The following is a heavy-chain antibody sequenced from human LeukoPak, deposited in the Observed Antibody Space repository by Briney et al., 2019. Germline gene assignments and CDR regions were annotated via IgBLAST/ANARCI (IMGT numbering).Heavy chain of an antibody. CDR1: GFSVTNDY. CDR2: FYVGGAT. J-gene: IGHJ4*02. V-gene: IGHV3-53*01. Sequence: GGSLRLSCAVSGFSVTNDYMSWVRQAPGKGLEWVSVFYVGGATYYAASVKGRFTISRDNSENTLYLQMKSLRAEDTAVYYCARGDGYNFFDYWGQGILVTVSS. D-gene: IGHD5-24*01. CDR3: ARGDGYNFFDY.